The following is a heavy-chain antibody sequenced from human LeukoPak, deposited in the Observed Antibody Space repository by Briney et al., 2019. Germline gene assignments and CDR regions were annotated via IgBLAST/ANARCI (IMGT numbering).Heavy chain of an antibody. CDR2: INHSGST. CDR1: GGSFSGYY. J-gene: IGHJ4*02. V-gene: IGHV4-34*01. CDR3: ARHAYGSGSYF. D-gene: IGHD3-10*01. Sequence: SETLSLTCGVYGGSFSGYYWNWIRQPPGKGLEWIGEINHSGSTNYNPSLKSRVTISVDTSKNQFSLKLSSVTAADTAVYYCARHAYGSGSYFWGQGTLVTVSS.